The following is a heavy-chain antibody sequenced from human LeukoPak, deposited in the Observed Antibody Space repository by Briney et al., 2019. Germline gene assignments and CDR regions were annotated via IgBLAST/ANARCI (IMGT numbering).Heavy chain of an antibody. J-gene: IGHJ5*02. CDR3: ARVVTPRYCSTTSCYWKGWFDP. CDR2: IIPIFGSA. CDR1: RDTFINNV. Sequence: SVKVSCKASRDTFINNVISWLRQVPGQGLEWMGGIIPIFGSAAYAQKFQGRVTITADESTSTAYMDLSSLRSEDTAVYYCARVVTPRYCSTTSCYWKGWFDPWGQGTLVTVSS. V-gene: IGHV1-69*01. D-gene: IGHD2-2*01.